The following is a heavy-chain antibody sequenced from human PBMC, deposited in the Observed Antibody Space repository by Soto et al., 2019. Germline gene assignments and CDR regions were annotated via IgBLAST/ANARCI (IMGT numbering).Heavy chain of an antibody. CDR3: ARGQLENYYYYYGMDV. CDR1: GGSISSGDYY. D-gene: IGHD6-13*01. J-gene: IGHJ6*02. V-gene: IGHV4-30-4*01. CDR2: IYYSGST. Sequence: PSETLSLTCTVSGGSISSGDYYWSWIRQPPGKGLEWIGYIYYSGSTYYNPSLKSRVTISVDTSKNQFSLKLSSVTAADTAVYYCARGQLENYYYYYGMDVWGQGTTVTVSS.